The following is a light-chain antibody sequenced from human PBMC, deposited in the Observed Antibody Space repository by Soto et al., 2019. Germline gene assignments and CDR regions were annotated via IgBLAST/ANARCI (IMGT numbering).Light chain of an antibody. CDR1: SSDDGGYNY. CDR3: SSYTSTLYV. Sequence: QSALTQPASVSGSPGQSITISCTGTSSDDGGYNYVSWYQQHPGKAPKLMIYDVSNRPSGVSNRFSGSKSGNTASLTISGLQAEDEADYYCSSYTSTLYVFGTGTKLTVL. V-gene: IGLV2-14*01. CDR2: DVS. J-gene: IGLJ1*01.